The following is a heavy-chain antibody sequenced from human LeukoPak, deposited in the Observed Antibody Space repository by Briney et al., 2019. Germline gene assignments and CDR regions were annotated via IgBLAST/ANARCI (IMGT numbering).Heavy chain of an antibody. J-gene: IGHJ4*02. CDR1: GYTLTELS. CDR3: ATGVRYSSGWYYFDY. V-gene: IGHV1-24*01. Sequence: ASVKVSCKVSGYTLTELSMHWVRQAPGKGLEWMGGFDPEDGETIYAQKFQGRVTMTEDTSTDTAYMELSSLRSEDTAVYYCATGVRYSSGWYYFDYWGRGTLVTVSS. D-gene: IGHD6-19*01. CDR2: FDPEDGET.